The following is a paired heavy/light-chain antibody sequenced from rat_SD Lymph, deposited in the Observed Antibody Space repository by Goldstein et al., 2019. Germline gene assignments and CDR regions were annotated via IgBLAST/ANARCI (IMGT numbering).Light chain of an antibody. CDR2: YAS. J-gene: IGKJ2-3*01. CDR1: QSLLSSGNQKNY. Sequence: DIVMTQSPFSLAVSEGEMVTINCKSSQSLLSSGNQKNYLAWYQQKPGQSPKLLIYYASTRQSGVPDRFIGSGSGTDFTLTISDVQAEDLADYYCLQHYSSYTFGAGTKLELK. CDR3: LQHYSSYT. V-gene: IGKV8S9*01.
Heavy chain of an antibody. CDR1: GFTFNNYW. J-gene: IGHJ3*01. D-gene: IGHD1-7*01. CDR3: TQTPRLGFAY. V-gene: IGHV5-31*01. CDR2: ITNTGGST. Sequence: EVQLVESGGGLVQPGRSLKLSCVASGFTFNNYWMTWIRQAPGKGLEWVASITNTGGSTYYPDSVKGRFTISRDNAKSTLYLQMNSLRSEDTATYYCTQTPRLGFAYWGQGTLVTVSS.